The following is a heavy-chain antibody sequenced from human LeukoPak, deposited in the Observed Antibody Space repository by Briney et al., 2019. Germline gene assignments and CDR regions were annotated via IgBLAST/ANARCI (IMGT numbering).Heavy chain of an antibody. CDR1: GYTFTSYD. CDR3: ARDTTLYYYYYGMDV. V-gene: IGHV1-8*01. Sequence: ASVTVSCKASGYTFTSYDINWVRQATGQGLEWMGWMNPNSGNTGYAQKFQGRVTMTRNTSISTAYMELSSLRSEDTAVYYCARDTTLYYYYYGMDVWGQGTTVTVSS. CDR2: MNPNSGNT. J-gene: IGHJ6*02. D-gene: IGHD1-14*01.